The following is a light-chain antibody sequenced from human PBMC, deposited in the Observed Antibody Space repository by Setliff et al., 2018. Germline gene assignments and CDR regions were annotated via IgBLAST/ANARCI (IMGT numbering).Light chain of an antibody. J-gene: IGLJ2*01. CDR3: SSYSSSNTRVI. CDR2: EVS. V-gene: IGLV2-14*03. CDR1: SSDIGGYNY. Sequence: QSALAQPASVSGSPGQSITISCTGTSSDIGGYNYVSWYQQHPGKAPKVLISEVSDRPSGISSRFSGSKSGDTASLTISGLQAEDEADYYCSSYSSSNTRVILGGGTKVTV.